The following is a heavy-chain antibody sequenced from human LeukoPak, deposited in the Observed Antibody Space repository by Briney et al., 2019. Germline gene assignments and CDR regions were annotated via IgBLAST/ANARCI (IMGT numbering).Heavy chain of an antibody. CDR1: GFTFSSYA. V-gene: IGHV3-23*01. Sequence: KTGGSLRLSCAASGFTFSSYAMSWVRQAPGKGLEWVSAISGSGGSTYYADSVKGRFTISRDNSKNTPYLQMNSLRAEDTAVYYCAKDNLWFGELLTYFDYWGQGTLVTVSS. CDR3: AKDNLWFGELLTYFDY. D-gene: IGHD3-10*01. CDR2: ISGSGGST. J-gene: IGHJ4*02.